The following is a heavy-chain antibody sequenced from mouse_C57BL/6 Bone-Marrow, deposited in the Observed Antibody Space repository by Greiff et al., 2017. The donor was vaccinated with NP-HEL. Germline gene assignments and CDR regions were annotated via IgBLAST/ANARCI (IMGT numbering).Heavy chain of an antibody. V-gene: IGHV5-4*01. CDR2: ISDGGSYT. Sequence: DVHLVESGGGLVKPGGSLKLSCAASGFTFSSYAMSWVRQTPEKRLEWVATISDGGSYTYYPDNVKGRFTISRDNAKNNLYLQMSHLKSEDTAMYYCARDLYYYGSSYVTWFAYWGQGTLVTVSA. J-gene: IGHJ3*01. CDR3: ARDLYYYGSSYVTWFAY. CDR1: GFTFSSYA. D-gene: IGHD1-1*01.